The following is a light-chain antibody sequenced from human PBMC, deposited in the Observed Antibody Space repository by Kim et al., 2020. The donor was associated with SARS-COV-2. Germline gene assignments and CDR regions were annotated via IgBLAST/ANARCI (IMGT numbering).Light chain of an antibody. CDR2: QDS. CDR1: KLGDKY. Sequence: VSPGQTASITCSGDKLGDKYACWYQQKPGQSPVLVIYQDSKRPSGIPERFSCSNSGNPATLTISGTQAMDEADYYCQAWDSSTEVLGTGTKVTFL. CDR3: QAWDSSTEV. J-gene: IGLJ1*01. V-gene: IGLV3-1*01.